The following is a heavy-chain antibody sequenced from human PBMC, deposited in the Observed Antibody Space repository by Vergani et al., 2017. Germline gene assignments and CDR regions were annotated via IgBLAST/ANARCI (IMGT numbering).Heavy chain of an antibody. Sequence: QVTLKESGPALVKPTQTLTLTCTFSGFSLSTSGMRVSWIRQPPGKALEWLARIDWGDDKFYSTSLKTRLTISKDTSKNQVVLTMTNMDPGDTATYYCARIMAAAGTWDDAFDIWGQGTMVTVSS. CDR2: IDWGDDK. CDR3: ARIMAAAGTWDDAFDI. D-gene: IGHD6-13*01. V-gene: IGHV2-70*04. J-gene: IGHJ3*02. CDR1: GFSLSTSGMR.